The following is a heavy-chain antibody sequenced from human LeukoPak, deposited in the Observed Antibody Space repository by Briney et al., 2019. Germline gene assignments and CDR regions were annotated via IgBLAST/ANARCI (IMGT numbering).Heavy chain of an antibody. D-gene: IGHD3-3*01. V-gene: IGHV4-31*03. CDR2: IYYSGST. Sequence: SETLSLTCTVSGGSISSGGYYWSWIRQHPGKGLEWIVYIYYSGSTYYNPSLKSRVTISVDTSKNQFSLKLSSVTAADTAVYYCARGSPSKYYDFWSGYWAFDYWGQGTLVTVSS. CDR3: ARGSPSKYYDFWSGYWAFDY. CDR1: GGSISSGGYY. J-gene: IGHJ4*02.